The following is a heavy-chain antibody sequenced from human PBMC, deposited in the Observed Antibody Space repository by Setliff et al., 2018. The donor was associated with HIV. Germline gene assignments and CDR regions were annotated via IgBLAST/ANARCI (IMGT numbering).Heavy chain of an antibody. D-gene: IGHD4-17*01. Sequence: SETLSLTCTVSGGSISSHCWSWIRQSPGKGFEWIGYIYSTGSTNYNPSLQSRVTIAMVASRNQFSLKVTSVTAADTAVYYCAKGAGFYGDYTFDHWGQGRQVTVSS. CDR3: AKGAGFYGDYTFDH. V-gene: IGHV4-59*11. J-gene: IGHJ4*02. CDR2: IYSTGST. CDR1: GGSISSHC.